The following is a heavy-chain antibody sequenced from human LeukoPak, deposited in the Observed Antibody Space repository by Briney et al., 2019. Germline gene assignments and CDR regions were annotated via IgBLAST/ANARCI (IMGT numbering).Heavy chain of an antibody. CDR2: ISSSSSYI. D-gene: IGHD3-22*01. J-gene: IGHJ3*02. CDR3: ARDRGGGAPSSGSAFDI. V-gene: IGHV3-21*01. CDR1: GFTFSSYS. Sequence: GGSLRLSCAASGFTFSSYSMNWVRQAPGKGLEWVSCISSSSSYIYYADSVKGRFTISRDNAKNSLYLQINSLRAEDTAVYYCARDRGGGAPSSGSAFDIWGQGTMVTVSS.